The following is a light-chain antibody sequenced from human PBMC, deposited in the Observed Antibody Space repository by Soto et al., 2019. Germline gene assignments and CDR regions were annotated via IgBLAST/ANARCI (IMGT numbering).Light chain of an antibody. CDR3: MQALHTPRT. Sequence: DIVATQPPPGLPIPPGEPASIACRHRQGLLHSNGNHYLEWYIQKPGQSPQLLIYLDSIRAAGVPDRFSGSGSGKDFTLKISRVEDEDVGAYYCMQALHTPRTFGKGTTV. CDR2: LDS. J-gene: IGKJ1*01. V-gene: IGKV2-28*01. CDR1: QGLLHSNGNHY.